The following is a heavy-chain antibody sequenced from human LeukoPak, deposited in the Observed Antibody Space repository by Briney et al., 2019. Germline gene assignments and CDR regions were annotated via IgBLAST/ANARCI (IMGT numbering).Heavy chain of an antibody. Sequence: GGPLRLSCAASGFTFSSYAMCWVRQAPGKVQEWVSAISGSGGSTYYPDSVKGRFTSSRDNSKNTLYLQMNSLRAEDTAVYYCAKAELGYYYGSGSSYFDYWGQGTLVTVSS. J-gene: IGHJ4*02. CDR2: ISGSGGST. V-gene: IGHV3-23*01. CDR3: AKAELGYYYGSGSSYFDY. CDR1: GFTFSSYA. D-gene: IGHD3-10*01.